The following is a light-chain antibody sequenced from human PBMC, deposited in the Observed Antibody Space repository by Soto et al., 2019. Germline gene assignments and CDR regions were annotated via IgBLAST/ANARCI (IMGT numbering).Light chain of an antibody. CDR3: QSHDSSLSGYV. CDR2: GDI. CDR1: SSNIGAGYD. Sequence: QSVLTQPPSVSGAPGQRVTISCTGSSSNIGAGYDVHWYQQFPGTAPKLLIYGDINRPSGVPDRFSGSRSGGSASLAITGLLPEDEADYYCQSHDSSLSGYVFGGGTKLTVL. J-gene: IGLJ3*02. V-gene: IGLV1-40*01.